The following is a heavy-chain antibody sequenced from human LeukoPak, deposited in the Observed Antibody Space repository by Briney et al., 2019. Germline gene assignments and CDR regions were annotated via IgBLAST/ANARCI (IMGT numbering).Heavy chain of an antibody. CDR2: IYYSGST. D-gene: IGHD2-21*01. CDR3: ARGVPGPFPPIDY. J-gene: IGHJ4*02. Sequence: PSETLSLTCTVSGGSISSGGYYWSWIRQHPGKGLEWIGYIYYSGSTYYNPSLKSRVTISVDTSKNQFSLKLSSVTAADTAVYYCARGVPGPFPPIDYWGQGTLVTVSS. V-gene: IGHV4-31*03. CDR1: GGSISSGGYY.